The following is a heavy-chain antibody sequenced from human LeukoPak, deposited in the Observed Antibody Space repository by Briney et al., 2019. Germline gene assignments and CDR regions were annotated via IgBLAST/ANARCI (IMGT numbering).Heavy chain of an antibody. V-gene: IGHV3-74*01. CDR3: AKGGFGVVIGYAFDI. D-gene: IGHD3-3*01. J-gene: IGHJ3*02. Sequence: GGSLRLSCAASGFTFSSYWMHWVRQAPGKGLVWVSRINSDGSSTSYADSVKGRFTISRDNAKNTLYLQMNSLRAEDMALYYCAKGGFGVVIGYAFDIWGQGTMVTVSS. CDR1: GFTFSSYW. CDR2: INSDGSST.